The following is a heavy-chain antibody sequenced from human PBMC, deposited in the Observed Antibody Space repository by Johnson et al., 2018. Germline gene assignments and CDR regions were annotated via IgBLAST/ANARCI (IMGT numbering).Heavy chain of an antibody. Sequence: QVQLVESGGGVVQPGRSPRLSCAASGFPFKNYGMHWVRQPPGKGLEWVAIVSYDGSNKYYADSMKGRFTISRDNTKNTLYLQMNSLRPEDTAVYYCARGGLMGATTGMNVWGQGTTVTVSS. CDR1: GFPFKNYG. J-gene: IGHJ6*02. CDR2: VSYDGSNK. D-gene: IGHD1-26*01. CDR3: ARGGLMGATTGMNV. V-gene: IGHV3-30*03.